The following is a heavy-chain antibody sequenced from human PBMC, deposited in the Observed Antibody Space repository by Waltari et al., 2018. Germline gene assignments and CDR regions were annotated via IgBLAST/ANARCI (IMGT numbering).Heavy chain of an antibody. V-gene: IGHV3-23*01. D-gene: IGHD2-15*01. CDR3: AKDQRKGSPPRGDY. Sequence: EVQLLESGGGLVQPGGSLRLSCAASAFTFTSYAMSWIRQAPGQGLEWVSAISGSGGSTYYADSVKGRFTISRDNSKNTLYLQMNSLRAEDTAVYYCAKDQRKGSPPRGDYWGQGTLVTVSS. CDR1: AFTFTSYA. J-gene: IGHJ4*02. CDR2: ISGSGGST.